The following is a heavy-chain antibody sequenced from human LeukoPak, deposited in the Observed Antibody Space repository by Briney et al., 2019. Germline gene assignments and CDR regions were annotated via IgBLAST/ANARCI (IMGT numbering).Heavy chain of an antibody. CDR2: IVPSGGTT. J-gene: IGHJ4*02. CDR1: GGSISSTN. V-gene: IGHV3-23*01. CDR3: AKSGLNRFDY. Sequence: ETLSLTCAVSGGSISSTNWWSWVRQPPGKGLEWVSGIVPSGGTTYYADSVKGRFTVSRDNSKNTLYLQMNSLRAEDTAVYYCAKSGLNRFDYWGQGTLVTVSS. D-gene: IGHD2-15*01.